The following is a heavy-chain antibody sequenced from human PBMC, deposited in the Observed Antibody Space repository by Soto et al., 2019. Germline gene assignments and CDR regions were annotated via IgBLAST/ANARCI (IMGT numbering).Heavy chain of an antibody. J-gene: IGHJ5*02. CDR1: GFSVSSSH. V-gene: IGHV3-53*01. CDR3: AKLGPYGSESYSFRYNWIDP. CDR2: IYSGGTT. Sequence: EVQLVDSGGGLIQPGGSLRLSCAASGFSVSSSHMIWVRQAPGKGLEWVSVIYSGGTTYYAVSVKGRFTISRDKSKNPVYLQNDRLSTEETAVYHCAKLGPYGSESYSFRYNWIDPWGQGTLVTVSS. D-gene: IGHD3-10*01.